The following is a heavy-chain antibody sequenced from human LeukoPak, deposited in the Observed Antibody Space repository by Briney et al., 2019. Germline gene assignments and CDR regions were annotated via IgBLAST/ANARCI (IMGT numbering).Heavy chain of an antibody. V-gene: IGHV3-48*02. Sequence: GGSLRLSCAASGFIFNYYSMNWVRQAPGKGLEWVSYISSSSSPIYYADSVKGRFTISRDNAKNSLYLQMNSLRDEDTAVYYCTKESVTYLDYWGQGTLVTVSS. CDR3: TKESVTYLDY. J-gene: IGHJ4*02. CDR1: GFIFNYYS. CDR2: ISSSSSPI. D-gene: IGHD2-21*02.